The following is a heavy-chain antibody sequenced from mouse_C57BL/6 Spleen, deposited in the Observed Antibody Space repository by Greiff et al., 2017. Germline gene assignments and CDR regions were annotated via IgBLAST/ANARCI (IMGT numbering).Heavy chain of an antibody. Sequence: EVQLQQSGPELVKPGASVKISCKASGYTFTDYYMNWVKQSHGKSLEWIGDINPNNGGTSYNQKFKGKAPLTVDKSSSTAYMELSSLASEDSAVYYCASRGTRDYFDYWGQGTTLTVSS. V-gene: IGHV1-26*01. J-gene: IGHJ2*01. CDR3: ASRGTRDYFDY. CDR2: INPNNGGT. D-gene: IGHD3-3*01. CDR1: GYTFTDYY.